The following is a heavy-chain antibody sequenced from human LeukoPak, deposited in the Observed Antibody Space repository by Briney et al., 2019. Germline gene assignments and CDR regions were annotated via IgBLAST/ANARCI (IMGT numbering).Heavy chain of an antibody. D-gene: IGHD3-10*01. CDR3: ARSANMIRGVSFDY. J-gene: IGHJ4*02. CDR2: IDWDDDK. V-gene: IGHV2-70*04. CDR1: GFSLRTSGMR. Sequence: SGPALVKPTQTLTLTCTFSGFSLRTSGMRVSWIRQPPGKALEWLARIDWDDDKFYITSLKTRLTISKDTSKNQVVLTMTNMDPVDTATYYCARSANMIRGVSFDYWGQGTLVTVSS.